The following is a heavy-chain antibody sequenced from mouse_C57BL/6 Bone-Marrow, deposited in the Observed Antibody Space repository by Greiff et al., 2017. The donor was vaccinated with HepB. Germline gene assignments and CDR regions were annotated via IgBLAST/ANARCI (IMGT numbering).Heavy chain of an antibody. CDR2: ISDGGSYT. V-gene: IGHV5-4*01. J-gene: IGHJ4*01. CDR1: GFTFSSYA. Sequence: EVKLVESGGGLVKPGGSLKLSCAASGFTFSSYAMSWVRHTPEKRLEWVATISDGGSYTYYPDNVKGRFTISRDNAKNNLYLQMSHLKSEDTAMYYCARDPDSSGLYAMDYWGQGTSVTVSS. D-gene: IGHD3-2*02. CDR3: ARDPDSSGLYAMDY.